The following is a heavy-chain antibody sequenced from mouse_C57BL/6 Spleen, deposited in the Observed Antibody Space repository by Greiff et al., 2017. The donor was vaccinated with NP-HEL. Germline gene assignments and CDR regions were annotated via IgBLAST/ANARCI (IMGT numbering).Heavy chain of an antibody. CDR2: IDPTRGGT. J-gene: IGHJ2*01. CDR1: GYTFTSYW. Sequence: VQLQQPGAELVKPGASVKLSCKASGYTFTSYWMHWVKQRPGRGLEWIGRIDPTRGGTKYDEKFKGKATLTVDKTSSTAYMQLSSLTSEDSAVYDCARREGFDYWGQGTTLTVSS. V-gene: IGHV1-72*01. CDR3: ARREGFDY.